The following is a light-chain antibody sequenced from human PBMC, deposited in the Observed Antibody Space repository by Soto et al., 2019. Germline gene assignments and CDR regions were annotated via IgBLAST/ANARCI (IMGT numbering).Light chain of an antibody. V-gene: IGLV2-23*02. Sequence: QSALTQPASVSGSPGQSITISCTGTSSVVGSDNLVSWYQQHPGKAPEFMIYEVSKRPSGVSNRFSGSKSGNTASLTISGLQAEDEADYYCCSYAGTSTYVFGTGTKVTVL. CDR2: EVS. J-gene: IGLJ1*01. CDR1: SSVVGSDNL. CDR3: CSYAGTSTYV.